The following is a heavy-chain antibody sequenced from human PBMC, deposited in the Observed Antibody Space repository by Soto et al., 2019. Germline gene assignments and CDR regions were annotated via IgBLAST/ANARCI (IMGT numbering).Heavy chain of an antibody. Sequence: QVQLVQSGAEVKKPGASVKVSCKASGYTFTSYGISWVRQAPGQGLEWMGWINPYNCNTNYAQKLQGRVTMTTDTSPETGYMGLWSGRSDVTAVYFCAGDWFGVDYWGQGTRVTVSS. CDR2: INPYNCNT. CDR3: AGDWFGVDY. J-gene: IGHJ4*02. D-gene: IGHD3-16*01. CDR1: GYTFTSYG. V-gene: IGHV1-18*01.